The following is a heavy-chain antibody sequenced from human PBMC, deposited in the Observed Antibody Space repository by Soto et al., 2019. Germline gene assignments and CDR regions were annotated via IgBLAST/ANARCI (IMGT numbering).Heavy chain of an antibody. CDR2: IKQDGREK. V-gene: IGHV3-7*01. CDR3: ARDPLWLSD. D-gene: IGHD3-10*01. Sequence: GGSLRLSCAASVFTFSGYGMSWVRQAPGKGLEWVANIKQDGREKYYVDSVKGRFTISRDNAKNSLYLQMNSLRAEDTAVDYCARDPLWLSDWRQGTLVTVSS. J-gene: IGHJ4*02. CDR1: VFTFSGYG.